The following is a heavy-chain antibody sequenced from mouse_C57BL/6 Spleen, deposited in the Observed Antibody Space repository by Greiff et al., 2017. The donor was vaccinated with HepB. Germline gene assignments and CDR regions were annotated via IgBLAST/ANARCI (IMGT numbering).Heavy chain of an antibody. V-gene: IGHV1-64*01. D-gene: IGHD4-1*01. CDR2: IHPNSGST. CDR1: GYTFTSYW. J-gene: IGHJ3*01. Sequence: QVQLKQSGAELVKPGASVKLSCKASGYTFTSYWMHWVKQRPGQGLEWIGMIHPNSGSTNYNEKFKSKATLTVDKSSSTAYMQLSSLTSEDSAVYYCAVFVWDGFAYWGQGTLVTVSA. CDR3: AVFVWDGFAY.